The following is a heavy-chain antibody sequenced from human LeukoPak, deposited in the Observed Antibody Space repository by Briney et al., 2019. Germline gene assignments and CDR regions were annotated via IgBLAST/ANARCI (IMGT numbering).Heavy chain of an antibody. J-gene: IGHJ4*02. CDR1: GFTFTDYY. CDR2: ISSTSKIKYTTI. CDR3: ARDISYDYFDC. V-gene: IGHV3-11*04. Sequence: GGSLRLSCAASGFTFTDYYMSWIRQAPGKGLEWVAYISSTSKIKYTTIYYSDSVKGRFTISRDNSKNTLYLQMNSLRAEDTAVYYCARDISYDYFDCWGQGTLVTVSS. D-gene: IGHD5-12*01.